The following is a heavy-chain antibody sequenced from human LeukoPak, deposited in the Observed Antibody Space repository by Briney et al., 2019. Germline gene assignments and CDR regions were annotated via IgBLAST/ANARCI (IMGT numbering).Heavy chain of an antibody. D-gene: IGHD6-6*01. J-gene: IGHJ3*02. CDR3: ARGRIAARRWFAFDI. CDR1: GYTFTGYY. Sequence: ASVKVSCKASGYTFTGYYMHWVRQAPGQGLEWMGWINPNSGGTNYAQKFQGRVTMTRDTSISTAYMELSRLRSDDTAVYYCARGRIAARRWFAFDIWGQGTMVTVSS. CDR2: INPNSGGT. V-gene: IGHV1-2*02.